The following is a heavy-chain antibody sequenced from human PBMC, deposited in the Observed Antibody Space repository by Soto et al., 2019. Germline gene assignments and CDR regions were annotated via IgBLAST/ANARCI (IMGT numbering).Heavy chain of an antibody. D-gene: IGHD5-12*01. Sequence: EVQLLESGGGLVQPGGSLRLSCAASVFTFSSYVMSWVRQAPGKGLEWVSTISGSGSSTYYADSVKGRFTISRDNSKNTVYLQMHSLRAEDTAIYYCAKDHIVTTKAYWGQGTLVTVSS. CDR1: VFTFSSYV. J-gene: IGHJ4*02. V-gene: IGHV3-23*01. CDR3: AKDHIVTTKAY. CDR2: ISGSGSST.